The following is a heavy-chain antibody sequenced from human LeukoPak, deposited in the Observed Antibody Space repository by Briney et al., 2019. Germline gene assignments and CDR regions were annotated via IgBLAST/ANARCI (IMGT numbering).Heavy chain of an antibody. D-gene: IGHD2-2*02. V-gene: IGHV4-39*01. CDR3: ARLRYSGRLPDY. J-gene: IGHJ4*02. CDR1: GGSISSGSYY. CDR2: IYYSGST. Sequence: PSETLSLTCTVSGGSISSGSYYWGWIRQPQGKGLEWIGSIYYSGSTYYNPSLKSRVTISVDTSKNQFSLKLSSVTAADTAVFYCARLRYSGRLPDYWGQGTLVTVSS.